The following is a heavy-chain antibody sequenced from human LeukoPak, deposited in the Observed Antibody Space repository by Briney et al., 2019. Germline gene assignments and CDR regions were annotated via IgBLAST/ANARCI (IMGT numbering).Heavy chain of an antibody. J-gene: IGHJ3*02. CDR2: IYYSGST. V-gene: IGHV4-59*01. CDR1: GGSISSYY. D-gene: IGHD3-22*01. Sequence: PSETLSLTCTVSGGSISSYYWSWIRQPPGKGLEWIGYIYYSGSTNYNPSLKSRVTISVDTSKNQFSLKLSSVTAADTAVYYCARGTRYDSSGLIRDYAFDIWGQGTMVTVSS. CDR3: ARGTRYDSSGLIRDYAFDI.